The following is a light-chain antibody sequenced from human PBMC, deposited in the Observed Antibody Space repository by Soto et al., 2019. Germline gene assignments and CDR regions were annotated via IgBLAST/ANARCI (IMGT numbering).Light chain of an antibody. CDR1: QGIGDT. CDR2: DTS. J-gene: IGKJ1*01. Sequence: VMTQSPATLSVSPGEGATLSCRASQGIGDTLAWYQHKPGQTPRLLIYDTSTRATGVPDRFIGSGSGKDFTLTISRPEPEDVAVYHRKQYGNSPTFGQGTKVDIK. CDR3: KQYGNSPT. V-gene: IGKV3-15*01.